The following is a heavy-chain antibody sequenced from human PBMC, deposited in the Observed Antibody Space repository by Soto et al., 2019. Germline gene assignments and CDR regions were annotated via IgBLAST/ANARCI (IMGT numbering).Heavy chain of an antibody. V-gene: IGHV1-18*01. CDR3: ARVERGYSGYDLYYYYMDV. D-gene: IGHD5-12*01. Sequence: ASVKVSCKASGYTFTSYGISWVRQAPGQGLEWMGWISAYNGNTNYAQKIQGRVTMTTDTSTSTAYMELRSLRSDDTAVYYCARVERGYSGYDLYYYYMDVWGKGTTVTVSS. J-gene: IGHJ6*03. CDR2: ISAYNGNT. CDR1: GYTFTSYG.